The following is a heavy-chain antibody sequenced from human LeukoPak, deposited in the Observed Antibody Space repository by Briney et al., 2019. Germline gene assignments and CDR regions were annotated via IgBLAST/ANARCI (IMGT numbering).Heavy chain of an antibody. CDR2: MNPNSGNT. CDR3: ARFDVYSSGWSPANTFDY. J-gene: IGHJ4*02. CDR1: GYTFTSYD. V-gene: IGHV1-8*01. D-gene: IGHD6-19*01. Sequence: ASVKVSCKASGYTFTSYDINWVRQATGQGLEWMGWMNPNSGNTGYAQKFQGRVTMTRNTSISTAYMELSSLRSEDTAVYYYARFDVYSSGWSPANTFDYWGQGTLVTVSS.